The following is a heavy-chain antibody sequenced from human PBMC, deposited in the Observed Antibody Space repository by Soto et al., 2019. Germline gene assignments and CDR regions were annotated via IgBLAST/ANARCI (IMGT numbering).Heavy chain of an antibody. Sequence: ASVKVSCKASGYTFTSYAMNWVRQAPGQRLEWMGWINAGNGNTKYSQKFQGRVTITRDTSASTAYMELSSLRSEDTAVYYCARENIDEMATTYYFDYWGQGTLVTVSS. CDR3: ARENIDEMATTYYFDY. CDR1: GYTFTSYA. V-gene: IGHV1-3*01. J-gene: IGHJ4*02. CDR2: INAGNGNT. D-gene: IGHD1-1*01.